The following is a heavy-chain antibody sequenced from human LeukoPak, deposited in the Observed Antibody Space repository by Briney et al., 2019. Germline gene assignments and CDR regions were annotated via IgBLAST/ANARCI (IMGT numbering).Heavy chain of an antibody. V-gene: IGHV4-59*01. J-gene: IGHJ4*02. CDR1: GGYISGYF. CDR2: IYYSGST. Sequence: PSETLSLTCTVSGGYISGYFWSWLRQPPGKGLEWIGNIYYSGSTNYNASLTSRVTISVDTSKNQFSLRLRSMTAADTAVYYCARWWSCGGDCYFLDSWGQGTLITVSS. CDR3: ARWWSCGGDCYFLDS. D-gene: IGHD2-21*02.